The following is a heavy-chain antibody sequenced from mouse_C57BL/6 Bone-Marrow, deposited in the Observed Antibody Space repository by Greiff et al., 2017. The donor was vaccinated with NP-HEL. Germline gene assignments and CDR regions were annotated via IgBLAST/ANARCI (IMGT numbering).Heavy chain of an antibody. V-gene: IGHV1-76*01. J-gene: IGHJ4*01. D-gene: IGHD2-3*01. Sequence: VQLQQSGAELVRPGASVKLSCKASGYTFTDYYINWVKQRPGQGLEWIARIYPGSGNTYYNEKFKGKATLTAEKSSSTAYMQLSSLTSEDSAVYVCARLGYDGYPYYYAMDYWGQGTSVTVSS. CDR2: IYPGSGNT. CDR1: GYTFTDYY. CDR3: ARLGYDGYPYYYAMDY.